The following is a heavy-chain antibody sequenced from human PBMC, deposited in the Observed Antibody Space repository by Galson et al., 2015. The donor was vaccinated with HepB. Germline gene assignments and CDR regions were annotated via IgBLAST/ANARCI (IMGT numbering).Heavy chain of an antibody. J-gene: IGHJ4*02. D-gene: IGHD2-21*01. V-gene: IGHV3-11*01. Sequence: SLRLSCAASGFTFSNYYMHWIRQAPGKGLEWVSYISSSGSTIYYADSVKGRFTISRDNAKNSVYLQMNSLRAEDTAVYYCARDYILWGFDYWGQGTLSPSPQ. CDR1: GFTFSNYY. CDR2: ISSSGSTI. CDR3: ARDYILWGFDY.